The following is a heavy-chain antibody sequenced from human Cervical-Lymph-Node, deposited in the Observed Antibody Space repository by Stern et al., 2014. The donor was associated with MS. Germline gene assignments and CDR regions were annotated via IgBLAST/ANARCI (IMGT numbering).Heavy chain of an antibody. CDR3: AREGSVTNALDI. Sequence: VQLVESGAEVKNPGASVRVSCKASGYTFTDYYFHWVRQSSGQGLEWMGRINPHNGGTDYAQKFQGRVTITRDRSINTAYMHLSSLTSDDAAVYYCAREGSVTNALDICVQGTMVSVSS. J-gene: IGHJ3*02. V-gene: IGHV1-2*06. CDR1: GYTFTDYY. CDR2: INPHNGGT. D-gene: IGHD3-10*01.